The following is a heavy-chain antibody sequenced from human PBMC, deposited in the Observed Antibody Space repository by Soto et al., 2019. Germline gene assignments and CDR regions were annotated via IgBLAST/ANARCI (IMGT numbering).Heavy chain of an antibody. CDR2: IKQDGSEK. CDR3: SREGPPLGFYYYGMDD. Sequence: GGSLRLSCAASGFTFSKFWMRWVRQAPGKGLEWVANIKQDGSEKYHVDSVKGRFTISRDNAKNTLYLQLNSLRVEDTAVYYCSREGPPLGFYYYGMDDWGQGTTVTVSS. V-gene: IGHV3-7*01. CDR1: GFTFSKFW. J-gene: IGHJ6*02.